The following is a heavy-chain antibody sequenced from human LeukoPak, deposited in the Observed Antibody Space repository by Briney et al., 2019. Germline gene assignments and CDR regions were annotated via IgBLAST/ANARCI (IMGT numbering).Heavy chain of an antibody. D-gene: IGHD3-10*01. CDR2: IYYSGST. CDR1: GGSISSSSYY. J-gene: IGHJ4*02. Sequence: SETLSLTCTVSGGSISSSSYYWGWIRQPPGKGLEWIGSIYYSGSTYYNPSLKSRVTISLDTSKNQFSLTLSSVTAADAAVYYCARAGDYYVSGSYLGYWGQGTLVTVSS. V-gene: IGHV4-39*07. CDR3: ARAGDYYVSGSYLGY.